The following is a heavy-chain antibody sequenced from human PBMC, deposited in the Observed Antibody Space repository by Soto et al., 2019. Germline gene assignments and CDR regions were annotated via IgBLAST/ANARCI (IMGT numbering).Heavy chain of an antibody. Sequence: QVQLVQSGAEVKKPAASVKVSCKASGYTFTSYGISWVRQAPGQGLEWMGWISAYNGNIKYAQKLQGRVTMTTDTSTSTAYRELRSPRSDDTAVYYCARDLAVGLVAYGGQGTLVTVSS. CDR2: ISAYNGNI. D-gene: IGHD2-8*02. J-gene: IGHJ4*02. V-gene: IGHV1-18*01. CDR1: GYTFTSYG. CDR3: ARDLAVGLVAY.